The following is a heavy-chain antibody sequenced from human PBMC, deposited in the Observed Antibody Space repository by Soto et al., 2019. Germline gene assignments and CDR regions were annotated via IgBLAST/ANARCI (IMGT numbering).Heavy chain of an antibody. CDR1: GFTFSSYA. V-gene: IGHV3-23*01. CDR3: AKVRRTSHHSPIDY. D-gene: IGHD2-2*01. Sequence: PWGSLRLSCAASGFTFSSYAMSWVRQAPGKGLEWVSAISGSGGSTYYADSVKGRFTISRDNSKNTLYLQMNSLRAEDTAVYYCAKVRRTSHHSPIDYWGQGTLVTVSS. J-gene: IGHJ4*02. CDR2: ISGSGGST.